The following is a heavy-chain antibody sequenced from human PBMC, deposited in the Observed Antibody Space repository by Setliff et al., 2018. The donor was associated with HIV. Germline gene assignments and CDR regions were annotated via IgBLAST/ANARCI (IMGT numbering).Heavy chain of an antibody. CDR2: INHSGST. J-gene: IGHJ3*02. D-gene: IGHD3-22*01. V-gene: IGHV4-34*01. CDR3: ARGPLDSSGYRSDAFDI. Sequence: SETLSLTCAVYGGSFSAYYWSWIRQPPGKGLEWIGEINHSGSTNYNPPLKTRVTIMVDTSKNQFSLKLGSVTAADTAVYYCARGPLDSSGYRSDAFDIWGQGTMVTVSS. CDR1: GGSFSAYY.